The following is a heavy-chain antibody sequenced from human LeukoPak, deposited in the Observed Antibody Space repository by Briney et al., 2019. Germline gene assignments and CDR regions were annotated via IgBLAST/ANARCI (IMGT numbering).Heavy chain of an antibody. J-gene: IGHJ5*02. CDR2: ISGSGDVT. CDR3: AKNSKCYSGSDL. CDR1: GFTFGSYA. V-gene: IGHV3-23*01. D-gene: IGHD2-15*01. Sequence: PGGSLRLSCAASGFTFGSYAITWVRQAPGKGLEWVSCISGSGDVTYYADSVKGRFTISRDNSKSTLFLQMNSLRAEDTALYYCAKNSKCYSGSDLWGQGTLVTVSS.